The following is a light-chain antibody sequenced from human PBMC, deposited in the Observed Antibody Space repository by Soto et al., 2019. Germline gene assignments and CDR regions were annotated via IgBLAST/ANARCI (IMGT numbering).Light chain of an antibody. J-gene: IGLJ1*01. CDR3: SSYTSSSTQV. CDR2: EVS. Sequence: QSVLTQPASVSGSPGQSITISCTGTSSDVGGYNYVSWHQQYPGKAPKLMIYEVSNRPSGVSNRFSGSKSGNTASLTISGLQAEDEADYYCSSYTSSSTQVFGTGTRSPS. V-gene: IGLV2-14*01. CDR1: SSDVGGYNY.